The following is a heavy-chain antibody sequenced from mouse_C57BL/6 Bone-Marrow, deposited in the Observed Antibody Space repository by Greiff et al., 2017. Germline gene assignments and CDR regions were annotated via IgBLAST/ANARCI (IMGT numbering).Heavy chain of an antibody. CDR2: IDPNSGGT. CDR3: ARSPRNYVWYFDV. J-gene: IGHJ1*03. D-gene: IGHD2-1*01. V-gene: IGHV1-72*01. Sequence: VQLQQPGAELVKPGASVKLSCKASGYTFTSYWMHWVKQRPGRGLEWIGRIDPNSGGTKYNEKFKSKATLTVDKPSSTAYMQLSSLTSEASAVYDCARSPRNYVWYFDVWGTGTTVTVSS. CDR1: GYTFTSYW.